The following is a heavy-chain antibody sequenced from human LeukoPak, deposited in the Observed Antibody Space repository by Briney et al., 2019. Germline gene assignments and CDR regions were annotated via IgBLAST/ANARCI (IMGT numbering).Heavy chain of an antibody. D-gene: IGHD6-13*01. CDR3: ARRVYSRTYYMDV. Sequence: PSQTLSLTCTVSGGSVSSGTYYWNWMRQPAGKGLEWIGRIFPGGNTYFNPSLKSRVAISADSSKNQFSLTLSSVTAADTAVYYCARRVYSRTYYMDVWGKGTTVTVSS. CDR1: GGSVSSGTYY. CDR2: IFPGGNT. J-gene: IGHJ6*03. V-gene: IGHV4-61*02.